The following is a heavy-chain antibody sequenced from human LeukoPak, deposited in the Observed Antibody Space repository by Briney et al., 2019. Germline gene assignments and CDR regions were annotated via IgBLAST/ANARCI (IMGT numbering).Heavy chain of an antibody. J-gene: IGHJ2*01. V-gene: IGHV4-4*09. CDR1: GVSISRYY. CDR3: AGHDEGSGWYRSYIDL. D-gene: IGHD6-19*01. CDR2: ISTSGST. Sequence: SETLSLTCTVSGVSISRYYCSWIRQPPGKGLEWIGYISTSGSTDYSPSLKSRVTISVDRSKNQCSLNLSSVTAADTAVYYCAGHDEGSGWYRSYIDLWGRGTLVIVSS.